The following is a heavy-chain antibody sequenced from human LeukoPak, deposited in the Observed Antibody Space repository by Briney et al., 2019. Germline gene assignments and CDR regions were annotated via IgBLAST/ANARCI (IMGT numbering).Heavy chain of an antibody. Sequence: GGSLRLSCAASGFTFSDYYMNWIRQAPGKGLEWVSYISSSSIYTDYADSVKGRFTISRDNAKSSLYLQMNSLRAEDTAVYYCARAPLSRQYYFDYWGQEPWSPSPQ. CDR2: ISSSSIYT. CDR1: GFTFSDYY. V-gene: IGHV3-11*06. J-gene: IGHJ4*01. CDR3: ARAPLSRQYYFDY.